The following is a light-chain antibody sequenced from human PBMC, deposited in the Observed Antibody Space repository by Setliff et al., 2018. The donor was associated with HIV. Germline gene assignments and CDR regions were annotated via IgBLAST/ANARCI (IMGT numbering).Light chain of an antibody. CDR2: DVN. Sequence: QSALAQPASVSGSPGQSITISCTGTSNDVGGYNFVSWFQQHPGKAPKLVIFDVNKRPAGFSYRFSGSKSGNTASLTISGLQAEDEADYYCSSYTGSDTYVFGLGTKVTVL. CDR3: SSYTGSDTYV. V-gene: IGLV2-14*01. J-gene: IGLJ1*01. CDR1: SNDVGGYNF.